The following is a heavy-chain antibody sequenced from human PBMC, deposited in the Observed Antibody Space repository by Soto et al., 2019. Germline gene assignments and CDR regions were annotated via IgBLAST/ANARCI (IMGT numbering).Heavy chain of an antibody. CDR3: AREIVTEGGNKYFDP. CDR2: VYHTGDT. V-gene: IGHV4-4*02. D-gene: IGHD2-21*02. J-gene: IGHJ5*02. CDR1: GGTVASSHW. Sequence: PSETLSLTCGVSGGTVASSHWWSWVRQSPGGGLEWIGNVYHTGDTNFNPSLQSRVTISVDKSNNQFSLRLNSLTAADTAVYFCAREIVTEGGNKYFDPWGPGTLVTVSS.